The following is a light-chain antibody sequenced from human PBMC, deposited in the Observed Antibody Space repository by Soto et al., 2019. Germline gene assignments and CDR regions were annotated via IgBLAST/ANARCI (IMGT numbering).Light chain of an antibody. CDR2: RNT. CDR1: SSNIGAGFD. V-gene: IGLV1-40*01. CDR3: QSFWL. Sequence: QAVVTQPPSVSGAPGQRVTISCTGSSSNIGAGFDVHWYQQFPETAPRLLIYRNTNRPSGVPDRFSGSKSGTSASLAITGLQAEDEADYYCQSFWLFGGGTKLTVL. J-gene: IGLJ2*01.